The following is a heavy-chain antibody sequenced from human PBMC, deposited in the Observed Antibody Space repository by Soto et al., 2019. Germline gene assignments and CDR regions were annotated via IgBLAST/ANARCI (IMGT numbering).Heavy chain of an antibody. CDR3: ARAAHYSSPFRWFDP. J-gene: IGHJ5*02. CDR2: IYYSGST. CDR1: GGSISSGGYY. Sequence: QVQLQESGPGLVKPSQTLSLTCTVSGGSISSGGYYWSWIRQHPGKGLEWIGYIYYSGSTYYHPSLNSRVTISVDTSKNQFSLKLSSVTAADTAVYYCARAAHYSSPFRWFDPWGQGTLVTVSS. V-gene: IGHV4-31*03. D-gene: IGHD6-13*01.